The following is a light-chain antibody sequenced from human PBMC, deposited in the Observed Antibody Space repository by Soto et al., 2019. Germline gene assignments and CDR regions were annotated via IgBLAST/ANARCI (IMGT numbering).Light chain of an antibody. V-gene: IGKV3-20*01. Sequence: EIVLTQSPGTLSLSPGERATLSCRASQSVSSSYLAWYQQKPGQAPRLLIYGASSRATGIPDRFSGSGSGTVFTLTISRLEPEDFAVCYCQKYGSSPWTFGQGTKVEIK. CDR1: QSVSSSY. CDR2: GAS. J-gene: IGKJ1*01. CDR3: QKYGSSPWT.